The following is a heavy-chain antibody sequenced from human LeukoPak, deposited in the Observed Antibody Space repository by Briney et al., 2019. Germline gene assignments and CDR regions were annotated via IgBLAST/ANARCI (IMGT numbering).Heavy chain of an antibody. CDR3: AHRSRLDWPDP. V-gene: IGHV2-5*02. D-gene: IGHD3-22*01. CDR2: SYWDDDK. Sequence: SGPTLVKPTQTLTLTCTFSGCSRSTRGEGVGWIRQPPGKALEWLSLSYWDDDKRYSTSLKNSLTITNDTSKTQVVLTMSNMDPVDTATYYCAHRSRLDWPDPWGQGTLVTVSS. CDR1: GCSRSTRGEG. J-gene: IGHJ5*02.